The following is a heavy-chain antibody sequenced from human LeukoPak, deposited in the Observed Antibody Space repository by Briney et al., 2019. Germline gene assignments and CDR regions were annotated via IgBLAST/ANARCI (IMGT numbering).Heavy chain of an antibody. CDR2: INPNSGGT. Sequence: ASAKVSCKASGYTFTGYYMHWVRQAPGQGLEWMGWINPNSGGTNYAQKFQGRVTMTRDTSISTAYMELSRLRSDDTAVYYCARAERIAVAGTDYWGQGTLVTVSS. D-gene: IGHD6-19*01. J-gene: IGHJ4*02. CDR3: ARAERIAVAGTDY. V-gene: IGHV1-2*02. CDR1: GYTFTGYY.